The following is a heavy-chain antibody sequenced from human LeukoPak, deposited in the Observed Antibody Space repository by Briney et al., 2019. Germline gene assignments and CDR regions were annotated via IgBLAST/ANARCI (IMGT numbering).Heavy chain of an antibody. CDR3: ARQKCTSTSCLTKNAFDI. J-gene: IGHJ3*02. Sequence: SETLSLTCTVSGSISGYYWSWIRQPPGKGLEWIGYIYTSGSTNYNPSLESRVTISVDTPKNQFSLDLSSVTAADTAVYYCARQKCTSTSCLTKNAFDIWGQGTMVTVSS. CDR2: IYTSGST. CDR1: GSISGYY. V-gene: IGHV4-4*09. D-gene: IGHD2-2*01.